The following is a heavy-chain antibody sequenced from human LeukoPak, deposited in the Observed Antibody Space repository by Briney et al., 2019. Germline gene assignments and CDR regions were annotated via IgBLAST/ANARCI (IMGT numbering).Heavy chain of an antibody. D-gene: IGHD2-15*01. CDR1: PTFPFSDYS. J-gene: IGHJ3*02. CDR2: ISWDGGST. V-gene: IGHV3-43*01. CDR3: AKGGYCSGGSCYAGAFDI. Sequence: GGSLRLSCVGSPTFPFSDYSMNWVRQAPGKGLEWVSLISWDGGSTYYADSVKGRFTISRDNSKNSLYLQMNSLRTEDTALYYCAKGGYCSGGSCYAGAFDIWGQGTMVTVSS.